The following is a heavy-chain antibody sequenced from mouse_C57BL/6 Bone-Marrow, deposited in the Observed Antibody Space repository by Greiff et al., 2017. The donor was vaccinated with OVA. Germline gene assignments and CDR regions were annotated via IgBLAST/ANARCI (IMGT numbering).Heavy chain of an antibody. Sequence: EVHLVESGGGLVQPGGSLSLSCAASGFTFTDYYMSWVRQPPGKALEWLGFIRNKANGYTTEYSAYVKGRFTISRDNSQSILYLQMNALRAEDSATYYCARSNCYGYVYYAMDYWGQGTSVTVSS. CDR3: ARSNCYGYVYYAMDY. D-gene: IGHD2-2*01. CDR2: IRNKANGYTT. J-gene: IGHJ4*01. CDR1: GFTFTDYY. V-gene: IGHV7-3*01.